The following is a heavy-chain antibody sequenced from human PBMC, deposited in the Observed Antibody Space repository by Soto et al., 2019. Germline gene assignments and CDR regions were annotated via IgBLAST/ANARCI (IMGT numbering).Heavy chain of an antibody. CDR2: IYSSGST. D-gene: IGHD3-3*01. CDR1: GGSISSGDYY. J-gene: IGHJ5*02. CDR3: ARASSITIFGVVTENWFDP. Sequence: QVQLQESGPGLVKPSQTLSLTCTVSGGSISSGDYYWSWIRQPPGKGLEWIGYIYSSGSTYYNPSLENRVTMSVDTAKNQFSLKLSSLTAADTAVYDCARASSITIFGVVTENWFDPWGEGTLVAVSS. V-gene: IGHV4-30-4*01.